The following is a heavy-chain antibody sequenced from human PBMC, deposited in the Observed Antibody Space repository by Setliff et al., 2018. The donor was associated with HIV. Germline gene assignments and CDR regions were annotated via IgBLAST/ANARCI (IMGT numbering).Heavy chain of an antibody. CDR2: MYSSGST. CDR3: ARDPYCSGDGCFRYYQH. J-gene: IGHJ1*01. V-gene: IGHV4-4*07. D-gene: IGHD2-15*01. CDR1: GGSISSYY. Sequence: SETLSLTCSVSGGSISSYYWSWIRQPAGKGLEWIGRMYSSGSTNYNPSLKSRVTMSVDTSKNQFSLNLSSVTAADTAVYFCARDPYCSGDGCFRYYQHWGRGTLVTVSS.